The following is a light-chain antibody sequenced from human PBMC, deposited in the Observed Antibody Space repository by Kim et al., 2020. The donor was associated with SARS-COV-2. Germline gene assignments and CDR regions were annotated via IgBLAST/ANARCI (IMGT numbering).Light chain of an antibody. J-gene: IGLJ2*01. CDR1: SLRSYY. Sequence: SSELTQDPAVSVALGQTVRITCQGDSLRSYYASWYQQKPGQAPVLVIYGKNNRPSGIPDRFSGSSSGNTASLTITGAQAEDGADYYCNSRDSSGNRVVFG. V-gene: IGLV3-19*01. CDR3: NSRDSSGNRVV. CDR2: GKN.